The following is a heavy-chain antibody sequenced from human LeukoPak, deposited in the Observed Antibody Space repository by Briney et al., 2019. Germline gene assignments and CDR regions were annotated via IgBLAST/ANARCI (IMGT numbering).Heavy chain of an antibody. D-gene: IGHD2-15*01. CDR2: ISSSGSTI. V-gene: IGHV3-48*03. CDR3: ARAGELAYCSGGSCYSGDLLL. Sequence: GGSLRLSCAASGFTFSSYEMNWVRQAPGKGLEWVSYISSSGSTIYYADSVKGRFTISRDNAKNSLYLQMNSLRAEDMAVYYCARAGELAYCSGGSCYSGDLLLGGQGTLVTVSS. CDR1: GFTFSSYE. J-gene: IGHJ4*02.